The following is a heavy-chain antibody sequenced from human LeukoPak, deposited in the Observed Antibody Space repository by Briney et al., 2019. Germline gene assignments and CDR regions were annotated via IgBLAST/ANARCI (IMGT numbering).Heavy chain of an antibody. CDR2: IIPIFGTA. Sequence: SVKVSCKASGGTFSSYAISWVRQAPGQGLEWMGGIIPIFGTANYAQKFQGRVTITADESTSTAYMELSSLRSEDTAVYYCAGFDYYGSRGYFQHWGQGTQVTVSS. CDR3: AGFDYYGSRGYFQH. D-gene: IGHD3-10*01. CDR1: GGTFSSYA. J-gene: IGHJ1*01. V-gene: IGHV1-69*01.